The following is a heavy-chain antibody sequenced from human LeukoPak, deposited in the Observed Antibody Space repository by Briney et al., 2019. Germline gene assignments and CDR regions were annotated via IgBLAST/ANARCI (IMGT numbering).Heavy chain of an antibody. CDR3: ARDTGYCSGGSCYRYSDY. D-gene: IGHD2-15*01. CDR1: GGSISSGSYY. V-gene: IGHV4-61*02. J-gene: IGHJ4*02. CDR2: IYTSGST. Sequence: ASQTLSLTCTVSGGSISSGSYYWIWIRQPPGKGLEWIGRIYTSGSTNYNPSLKSRVNISVDTSKNQFSLKLSSVTAADTAVYYCARDTGYCSGGSCYRYSDYWGQGTLVTVSS.